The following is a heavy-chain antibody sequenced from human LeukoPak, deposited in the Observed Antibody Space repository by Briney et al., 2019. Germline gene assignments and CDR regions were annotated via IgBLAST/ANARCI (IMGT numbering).Heavy chain of an antibody. J-gene: IGHJ6*02. CDR3: ARLGRVRIPTYYYYGMDV. Sequence: SETLSLTCAVYGGSFSGYYWSWIRQPPGKGLEWIGEINHSGSTNYNPSLKSRVTISVDTSKNQFSLQLSSVTAADKAVYYCARLGRVRIPTYYYYGMDVWGQGTTVTVSS. V-gene: IGHV4-34*01. D-gene: IGHD1-26*01. CDR1: GGSFSGYY. CDR2: INHSGST.